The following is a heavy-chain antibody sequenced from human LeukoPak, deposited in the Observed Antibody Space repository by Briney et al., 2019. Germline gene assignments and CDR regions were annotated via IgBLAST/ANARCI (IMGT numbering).Heavy chain of an antibody. CDR2: IIPIFGTA. CDR3: ARFGHGQYGSGSSLNWFDP. J-gene: IGHJ5*02. D-gene: IGHD3-10*01. Sequence: RASVKVSCKASGGTFSSYAISWVQQAPGQGLEWMGGIIPIFGTANYAQKFQGRVTITADESTSTAYMELSSLRSEDTAVYYCARFGHGQYGSGSSLNWFDPWGQGTLVTVSS. V-gene: IGHV1-69*13. CDR1: GGTFSSYA.